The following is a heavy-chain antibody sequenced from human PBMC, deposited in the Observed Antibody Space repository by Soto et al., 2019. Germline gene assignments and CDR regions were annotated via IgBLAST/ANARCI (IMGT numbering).Heavy chain of an antibody. D-gene: IGHD6-13*01. J-gene: IGHJ6*03. CDR1: GYTLTELS. Sequence: ASVKVSCKVSGYTLTELSMHWVRQAPGKGLEWMGGFDPEDGETIYAQKFQGRVTMTEDTSTDTAYMELSSLRSEDTAVYYCATDTYIAAAGTPYYYYYMDVWGKGTTVTVSS. CDR2: FDPEDGET. CDR3: ATDTYIAAAGTPYYYYYMDV. V-gene: IGHV1-24*01.